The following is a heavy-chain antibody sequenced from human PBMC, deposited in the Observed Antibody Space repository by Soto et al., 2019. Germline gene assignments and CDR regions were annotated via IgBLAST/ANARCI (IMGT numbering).Heavy chain of an antibody. J-gene: IGHJ4*02. CDR2: IYTSGST. CDR1: GGSISSYY. D-gene: IGHD4-17*01. CDR3: ARATRDYGDYGYFDY. Sequence: PSETLSLTCSGSGGSISSYYWSWIRQPAVKGLEWIGRIYTSGSTNYNPSLKSRVTMSVDTSKNQFSLKLSSVTAADTAVYYCARATRDYGDYGYFDYWGQGTLVTVSS. V-gene: IGHV4-4*07.